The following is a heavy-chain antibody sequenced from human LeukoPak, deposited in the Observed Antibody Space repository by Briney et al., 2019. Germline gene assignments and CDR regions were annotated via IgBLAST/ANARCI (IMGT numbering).Heavy chain of an antibody. CDR3: ASLTTVTQGYFDS. J-gene: IGHJ4*02. D-gene: IGHD4-17*01. CDR2: IYYSGST. V-gene: IGHV4-59*08. Sequence: SETLSLTCTVSGGSIASYYWSWIRQPPGKGLEWIGYIYYSGSTNYNPSLKSRLTISVDASKNQFSLKLSSVTATDTAVYYCASLTTVTQGYFDSWGQGTLVTVSS. CDR1: GGSIASYY.